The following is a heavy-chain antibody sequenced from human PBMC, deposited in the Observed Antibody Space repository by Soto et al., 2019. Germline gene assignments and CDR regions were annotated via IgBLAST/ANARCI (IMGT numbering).Heavy chain of an antibody. CDR1: GGSISSGDYY. Sequence: QVQLQESGPGLVKPSQTLSLTCTVSGGSISSGDYYWSWIRQPPGKGLEWIGYIYYSGSTYYNPSPQGRLTITVDPSQNRFSLKLSSVTAADTAVYYCARGSYYSDGSGYYHYWGQGTLVTVSS. D-gene: IGHD3-22*01. CDR2: IYYSGST. J-gene: IGHJ4*02. CDR3: ARGSYYSDGSGYYHY. V-gene: IGHV4-30-4*01.